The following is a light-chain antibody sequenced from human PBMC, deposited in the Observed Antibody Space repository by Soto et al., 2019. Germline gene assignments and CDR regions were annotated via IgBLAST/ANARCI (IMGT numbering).Light chain of an antibody. J-gene: IGKJ4*01. CDR1: QSISSY. CDR2: AAS. Sequence: DIQMTQSPSSLSASVGDRVTITCRASQSISSYLNWYQQKPGKAPKLLIYAASSLQSGVPSRFSDSGSGTDFTLAISSLQPEDFATYYCQQSYSTPLTCRGGTSVEIK. V-gene: IGKV1-39*01. CDR3: QQSYSTPLT.